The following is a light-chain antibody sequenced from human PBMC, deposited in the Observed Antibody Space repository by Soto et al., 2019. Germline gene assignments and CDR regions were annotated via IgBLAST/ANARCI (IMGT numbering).Light chain of an antibody. CDR3: QQYNSYWT. V-gene: IGKV1-5*01. CDR2: DAS. CDR1: QSISNW. J-gene: IGKJ1*01. Sequence: DIQMTQSPSTLSAFVGDRVTITCRASQSISNWLAWYQQKPGKAPKLLIYDASTLESGVPSRFSGSGSGTEFTLTISSRQPDDFATYYCQQYNSYWTFGQGTKVEIK.